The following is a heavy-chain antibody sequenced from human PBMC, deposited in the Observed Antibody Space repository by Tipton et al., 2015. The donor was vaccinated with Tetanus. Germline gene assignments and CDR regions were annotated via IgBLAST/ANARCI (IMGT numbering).Heavy chain of an antibody. CDR3: ARGSGRYPCYYGMDV. D-gene: IGHD6-19*01. Sequence: QLVQSGPEVKKPGESLKISCKGSGDSFSTYWIGWVRQMPGKGLEWMGIIYPDDSDTRYSPSFQGQVTISADKSISTAYLQWSSLKASDTAMYYCARGSGRYPCYYGMDVWGQGTTVSVSS. CDR1: GDSFSTYW. CDR2: IYPDDSDT. J-gene: IGHJ6*02. V-gene: IGHV5-51*01.